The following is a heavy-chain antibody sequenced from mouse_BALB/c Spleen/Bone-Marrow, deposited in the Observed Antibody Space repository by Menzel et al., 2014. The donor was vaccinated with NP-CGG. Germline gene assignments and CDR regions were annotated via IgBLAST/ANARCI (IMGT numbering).Heavy chain of an antibody. CDR3: ARGLYYVAYGPGFAY. CDR1: GFTFSNYG. V-gene: IGHV5-6-3*01. D-gene: IGHD2-13*01. J-gene: IGHJ3*01. Sequence: EVKLMESGGGLVQPGGSLKLSCAASGFTFSNYGMSWVRQTPDKRLDLVATINSNGGTTYYPDSVKGRFTISRDNAKNTLYLQMSSLKSEDTAMYFCARGLYYVAYGPGFAYWGQGTLATVSA. CDR2: INSNGGTT.